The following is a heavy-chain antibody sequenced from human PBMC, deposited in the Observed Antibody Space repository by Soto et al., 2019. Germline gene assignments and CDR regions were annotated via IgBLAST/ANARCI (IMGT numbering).Heavy chain of an antibody. Sequence: QVQLVQSGGEVKKPGASVKVSCKASGDTVTKYGISWVRQAPGQGLEWLRWISFYNRHTNSALKFQDRITFTTDTSTSTASMELRSLTSDDTAVYYCASATSIAVAGKETWGQGTRVTVSS. D-gene: IGHD6-19*01. CDR3: ASATSIAVAGKET. CDR1: GDTVTKYG. CDR2: ISFYNRHT. J-gene: IGHJ4*02. V-gene: IGHV1-18*01.